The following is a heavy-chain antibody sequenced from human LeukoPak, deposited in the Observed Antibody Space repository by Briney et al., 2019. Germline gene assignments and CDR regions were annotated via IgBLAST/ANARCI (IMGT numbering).Heavy chain of an antibody. V-gene: IGHV3-30*03. CDR3: ARHSGHFDY. CDR1: GFTFSSYG. Sequence: GRSLRLSCAASGFTFSSYGMHWVRQAPGKGLEWVAVISYDGSNKYYADSVKGRFTISRDNSKNTLYLQMNSLRAEDTAVYYCARHSGHFDYWGQGTLVTVPS. CDR2: ISYDGSNK. J-gene: IGHJ4*02. D-gene: IGHD2-15*01.